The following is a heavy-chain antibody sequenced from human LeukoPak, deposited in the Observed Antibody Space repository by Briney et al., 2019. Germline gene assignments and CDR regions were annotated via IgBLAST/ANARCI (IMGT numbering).Heavy chain of an antibody. D-gene: IGHD5-18*01. Sequence: GGSLRLSCAASGFTLSDYSMTWVRQAPGQGLEWISFLTSGGVSAFYADSVRGRFTVSRDGARNSLSLYMNTLRADDTAVYYCASSLNTVMVSPYYLEYWGPGTLVTVSS. V-gene: IGHV3-11*04. CDR1: GFTLSDYS. J-gene: IGHJ4*02. CDR2: LTSGGVSA. CDR3: ASSLNTVMVSPYYLEY.